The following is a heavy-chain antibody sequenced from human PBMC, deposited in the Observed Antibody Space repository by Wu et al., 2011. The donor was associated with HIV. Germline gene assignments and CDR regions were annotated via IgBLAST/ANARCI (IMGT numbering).Heavy chain of an antibody. V-gene: IGHV1-2*02. J-gene: IGHJ5*01. Sequence: QVQLVQSGAEVKKPGSSVKVSCKASGGTFSSHAISWVRQAPGQGLEWVGWINPNSGATQCAKKFQERVAMTRDTTNNTVYVELNRLTSDDTATYYCARDWGATVVVYLLDSWGQGTPVTVSS. CDR3: ARDWGATVVVYLLDS. D-gene: IGHD2-15*01. CDR1: GGTFSSHA. CDR2: INPNSGAT.